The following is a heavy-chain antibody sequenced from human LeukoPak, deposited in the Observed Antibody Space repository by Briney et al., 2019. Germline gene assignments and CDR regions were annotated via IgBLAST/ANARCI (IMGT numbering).Heavy chain of an antibody. D-gene: IGHD5-18*01. CDR2: INHNGNVN. J-gene: IGHJ3*02. V-gene: IGHV3-7*03. CDR3: AREGPPGGYSYGRAFDI. Sequence: GGSLRLSCAASGFTFSSYWMNWARQAPGKGLEWVASINHNGNVNYYVDSVKGRFTISRDNAKNSLYLQMSNLRAEDTAVYYCAREGPPGGYSYGRAFDIWGQGTMVTVSS. CDR1: GFTFSSYW.